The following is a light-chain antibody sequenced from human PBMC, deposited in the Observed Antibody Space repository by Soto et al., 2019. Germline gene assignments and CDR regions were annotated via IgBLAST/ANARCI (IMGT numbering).Light chain of an antibody. CDR3: QQYYSYLRT. CDR2: GAS. J-gene: IGKJ1*01. V-gene: IGKV3D-7*01. Sequence: EIVLTQSPATLSLSPGERATLSCRASQSVSSSYFAWYQQKPGQAPRLLIYGASSRPTDIPARFSGSGSGTDFTLTISCLQSEDFATYYCQQYYSYLRTFGQGTKVDIK. CDR1: QSVSSSY.